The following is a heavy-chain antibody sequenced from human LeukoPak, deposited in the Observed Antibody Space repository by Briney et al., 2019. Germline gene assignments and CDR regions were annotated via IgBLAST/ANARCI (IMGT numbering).Heavy chain of an antibody. CDR2: INPNSGGT. CDR3: AREYYYDSSGYSVDYYYGMDV. Sequence: ASVKVSCKASGYTFTGYYMHWVRQAPGQGLEWMGWINPNSGGTEYAQKFLGRVTMTRDTSISTAYMELSRLRSDDTAVYFCAREYYYDSSGYSVDYYYGMDVWGQGTTVTVSS. CDR1: GYTFTGYY. D-gene: IGHD3-22*01. V-gene: IGHV1-2*02. J-gene: IGHJ6*02.